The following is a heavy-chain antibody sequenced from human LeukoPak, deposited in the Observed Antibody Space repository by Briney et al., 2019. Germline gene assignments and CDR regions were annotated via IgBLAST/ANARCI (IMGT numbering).Heavy chain of an antibody. CDR1: GYTFTSYG. CDR3: ARHYDSSGYYRGGAFDI. D-gene: IGHD3-22*01. CDR2: ISAYNGNT. V-gene: IGHV1-18*01. J-gene: IGHJ3*02. Sequence: ASVKVSRKASGYTFTSYGISWVRQAPGQGLEWMGWISAYNGNTNYAQKLQGRVTMTTDTSTSTAYMELRSLRSDDTAVYYCARHYDSSGYYRGGAFDIWGQGTMVTVSS.